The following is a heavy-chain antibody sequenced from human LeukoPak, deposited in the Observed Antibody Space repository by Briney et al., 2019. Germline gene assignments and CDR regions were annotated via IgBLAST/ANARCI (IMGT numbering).Heavy chain of an antibody. V-gene: IGHV4-59*01. Sequence: PSETLSLTCTVSGGSISTYYWSWIRQPPGKGLEWIGYIYYSGSTNYNPSLKSRVTISVDTSKNQFSLKLSSVTAADTAVYYCARWAEFGEIPLYYYYGMDVWGQGITVTVSS. J-gene: IGHJ6*02. D-gene: IGHD3-10*01. CDR3: ARWAEFGEIPLYYYYGMDV. CDR1: GGSISTYY. CDR2: IYYSGST.